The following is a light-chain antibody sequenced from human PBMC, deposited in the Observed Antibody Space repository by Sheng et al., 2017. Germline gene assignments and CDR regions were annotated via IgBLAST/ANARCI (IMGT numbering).Light chain of an antibody. CDR3: QQYHKWPPLT. CDR1: QSVSSD. V-gene: IGKV3-15*01. Sequence: EIVLTQSPATLSVSPGERATLSCRASQSVSSDLAWYQQKPGQAPRLLIYGPSTRATGIPARFSGSGSGTQFTLIISRLQPEDFAVYYCQQYHKWPPLTFGGGTKVEIK. CDR2: GPS. J-gene: IGKJ4*01.